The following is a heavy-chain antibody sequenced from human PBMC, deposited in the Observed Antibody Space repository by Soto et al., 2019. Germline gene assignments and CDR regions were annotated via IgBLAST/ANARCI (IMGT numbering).Heavy chain of an antibody. Sequence: GGSLRLSCAASGFTFSNYAMNWVRQAPGRGLEWVSAISGSGGVTYYADSVKGRFTISRDNSNNTQYLQMDSLRADDTAVDYCAKDRRIWFGGRDVWGPGTTFTVSS. CDR3: AKDRRIWFGGRDV. J-gene: IGHJ6*02. CDR2: ISGSGGVT. CDR1: GFTFSNYA. V-gene: IGHV3-23*01. D-gene: IGHD3-10*01.